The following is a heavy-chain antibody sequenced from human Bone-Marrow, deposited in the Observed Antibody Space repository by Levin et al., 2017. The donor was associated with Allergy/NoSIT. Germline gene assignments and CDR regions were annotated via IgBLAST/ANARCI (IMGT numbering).Heavy chain of an antibody. CDR2: ISGSGGST. CDR3: ARDTTVGGEA. J-gene: IGHJ5*02. D-gene: IGHD4-11*01. Sequence: GGSLRLSCAASGFTFSSYAMSWVRQAPGKGLEWVSAISGSGGSTYYADSVKGRFTISRDNSKNSLFLQMNYLGTDDTAVYFCARDTTVGGEAWGQGTLVTVSS. V-gene: IGHV3-23*01. CDR1: GFTFSSYA.